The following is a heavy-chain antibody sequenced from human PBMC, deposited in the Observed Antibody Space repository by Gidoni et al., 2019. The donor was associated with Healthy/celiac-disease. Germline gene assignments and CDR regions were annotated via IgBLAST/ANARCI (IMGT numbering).Heavy chain of an antibody. CDR2: IYYRGST. CDR1: GGSISSSRYY. J-gene: IGHJ2*01. CDR3: ARGKGSYWGGQDYWYFDL. Sequence: QLQLQESGPGLVKPSETLSLTCTVSGGSISSSRYYWGWSRQPPGKGLEWIGSIYYRGSTYYNPSLKSRVTISVDTSKNQFSLKLSSVTAADTAVYYCARGKGSYWGGQDYWYFDLWGRGTLVTVSS. V-gene: IGHV4-39*01. D-gene: IGHD1-26*01.